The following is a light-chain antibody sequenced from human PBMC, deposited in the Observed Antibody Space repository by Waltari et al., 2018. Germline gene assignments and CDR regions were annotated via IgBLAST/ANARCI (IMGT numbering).Light chain of an antibody. CDR1: HSISRY. V-gene: IGKV3-20*01. CDR3: QNHERLPAM. CDR2: AAS. J-gene: IGKJ1*01. Sequence: EIVLTQSPGTLSLSPGARATLSCRASHSISRYLAWYQQKPGQAPRLLIYAASSRATGIPDRFSGSGSGTDCSLTSSRLEPEDFAVYYCQNHERLPAMFGQGTKVEIK.